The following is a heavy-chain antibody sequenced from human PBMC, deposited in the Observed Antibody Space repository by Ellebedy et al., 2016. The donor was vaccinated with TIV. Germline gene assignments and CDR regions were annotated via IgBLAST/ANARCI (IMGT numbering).Heavy chain of an antibody. CDR1: GFTFGDYA. CDR2: IRSKAYGGTT. Sequence: GESLKISCTASGFTFGDYAMSWFRQAPGKGLEWVGFIRSKAYGGTTEYAASVKGRFTISRDDSKSIAYLQMNSLKTEDTAVYYCTRVGSSSSGNYWGQGTLVTVSS. CDR3: TRVGSSSSGNY. D-gene: IGHD6-13*01. J-gene: IGHJ4*02. V-gene: IGHV3-49*03.